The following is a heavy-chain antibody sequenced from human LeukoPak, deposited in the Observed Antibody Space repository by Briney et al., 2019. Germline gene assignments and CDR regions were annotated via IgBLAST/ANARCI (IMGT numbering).Heavy chain of an antibody. D-gene: IGHD6-13*01. V-gene: IGHV4-34*01. CDR1: GGSFSGYY. CDR2: IYYSGST. Sequence: PSETLSLTCAVYGGSFSGYYWSWIRQPPGKGLEWIGSIYYSGSTYYNPSLKSRVTISVDTSKNQFSLKLSSVTAADTAVYYCARDDYSSSWFFDYWGQGTLVTVSS. J-gene: IGHJ4*02. CDR3: ARDDYSSSWFFDY.